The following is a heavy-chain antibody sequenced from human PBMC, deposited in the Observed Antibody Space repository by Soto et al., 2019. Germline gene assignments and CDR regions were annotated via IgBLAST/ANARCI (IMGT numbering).Heavy chain of an antibody. CDR2: IQQDGSEK. V-gene: IGHV3-7*01. CDR3: ARDALDSGYDAHFDY. D-gene: IGHD5-12*01. CDR1: EFTFSSYW. Sequence: GESLKISCAASEFTFSSYWMSWVRQAPGEGLEWVANIQQDGSEKYYVGSVKGRFTISRDNAKNSLYLQMNSLRAEDTAVYYCARDALDSGYDAHFDYWGQGTLVTVSS. J-gene: IGHJ4*02.